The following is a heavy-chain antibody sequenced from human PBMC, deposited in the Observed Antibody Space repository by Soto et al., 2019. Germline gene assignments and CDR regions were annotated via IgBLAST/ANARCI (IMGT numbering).Heavy chain of an antibody. CDR3: AKTGVSVVRGVPQGFDY. Sequence: QMQLVESGGGVVQPGRSLRLSCAASGFSFNSYGMHWVRQAPGKGLEWVAFISYDGTKKFYGDSVKGRFTISRNNSKSTLYLKMNSLRPEDTAVYYCAKTGVSVVRGVPQGFDYWGQGTLVTVSS. V-gene: IGHV3-30*18. J-gene: IGHJ4*02. CDR2: ISYDGTKK. D-gene: IGHD3-10*01. CDR1: GFSFNSYG.